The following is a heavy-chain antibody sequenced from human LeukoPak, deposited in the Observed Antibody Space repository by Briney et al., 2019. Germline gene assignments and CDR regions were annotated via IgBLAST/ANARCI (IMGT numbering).Heavy chain of an antibody. CDR3: ARDQPDFWSGSPSLHWFDP. CDR2: IYTSGRT. J-gene: IGHJ5*02. Sequence: PSETLSLTCTVSGDSIRSYYWGWIRQTAGKGLEWIGQIYTSGRTNYNPSLRSRVSMSVDTSKNQFSLKLSSVTAADTAVYYCARDQPDFWSGSPSLHWFDPWGQGTLVTVSS. D-gene: IGHD3-3*01. V-gene: IGHV4-4*07. CDR1: GDSIRSYY.